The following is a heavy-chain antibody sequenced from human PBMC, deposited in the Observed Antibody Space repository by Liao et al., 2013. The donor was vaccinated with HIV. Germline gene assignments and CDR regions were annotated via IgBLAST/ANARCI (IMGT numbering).Heavy chain of an antibody. CDR1: GGSITSDGHS. Sequence: QLRLQESGSGLLKPSQTLSLTCAVSGGSITSDGHSWSWIRQPPGKGLEWIGRIYASGSTNYNPSLKSRVTISVDTSKNQFSLKLSSVTAADTAVYYCAREERTTDAFDIWGQGTMVTVSS. D-gene: IGHD4-17*01. V-gene: IGHV4-61*02. CDR3: AREERTTDAFDI. J-gene: IGHJ3*02. CDR2: IYASGST.